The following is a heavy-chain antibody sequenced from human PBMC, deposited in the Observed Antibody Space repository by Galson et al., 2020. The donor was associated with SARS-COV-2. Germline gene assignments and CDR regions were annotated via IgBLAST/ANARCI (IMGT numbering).Heavy chain of an antibody. V-gene: IGHV3-48*03. CDR2: ISGSGTHI. CDR3: ASPYLAAASFFGAFDI. J-gene: IGHJ3*02. D-gene: IGHD2-15*01. Sequence: GGSQRLSCAGSGFTFSSYEMNWVRQAPGKGLEWVSYISGSGTHIYYADSVKGRFTISRDNAMNSLYLQMTSLRAEDTAVYYCASPYLAAASFFGAFDIWGLGTMVTGSS. CDR1: GFTFSSYE.